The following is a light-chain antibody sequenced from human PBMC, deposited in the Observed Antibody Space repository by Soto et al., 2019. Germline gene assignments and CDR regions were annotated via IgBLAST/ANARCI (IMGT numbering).Light chain of an antibody. V-gene: IGKV1-5*03. CDR3: QQDKSDWT. CDR1: QSISTW. J-gene: IGKJ1*01. CDR2: RAS. Sequence: DTQMTQSPSTLSASVGDRVTITCRASQSISTWLAWYQQRPGKAPKLLIHRASSLQSGVPSRFSGFGSGTEFTLSISALQPDDFAMYFCQQDKSDWTFGQGTKVDI.